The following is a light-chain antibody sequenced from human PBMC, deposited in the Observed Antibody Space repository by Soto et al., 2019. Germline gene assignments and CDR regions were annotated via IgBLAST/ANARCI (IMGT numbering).Light chain of an antibody. CDR1: QSISSW. Sequence: DTQMAHSPSTLSASVGDRDTITCRASQSISSWLAWYQQKPGKAPKLLIYDASSLESGVPSRFSGSGSGTDFTLTISSLQAEDFAVYYCQQANNFPTFGQGTKVDIK. J-gene: IGKJ1*01. V-gene: IGKV1-5*01. CDR2: DAS. CDR3: QQANNFPT.